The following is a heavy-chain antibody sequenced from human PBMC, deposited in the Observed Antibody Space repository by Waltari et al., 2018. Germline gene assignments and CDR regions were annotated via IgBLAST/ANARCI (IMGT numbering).Heavy chain of an antibody. Sequence: QVQLQESGPGLVKPSETLSLTCTVSGYSISSGYYWGWIRQPPGKGLEWIGSIYHSGSTYYNPSLKSRVTISVDTSKNQFSLKLSSVTAADTAVYYWARGDPKDSGSYSYAFDIWGQGTMVTVSS. CDR1: GYSISSGYY. V-gene: IGHV4-38-2*02. D-gene: IGHD1-26*01. CDR3: ARGDPKDSGSYSYAFDI. J-gene: IGHJ3*02. CDR2: IYHSGST.